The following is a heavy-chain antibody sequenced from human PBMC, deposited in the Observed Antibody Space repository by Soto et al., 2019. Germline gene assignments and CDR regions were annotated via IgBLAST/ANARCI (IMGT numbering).Heavy chain of an antibody. J-gene: IGHJ5*02. CDR3: AKSFCSSSSCFFLWVDP. CDR2: ISGTGVPT. V-gene: IGHV3-23*04. CDR1: GFTFSEYA. D-gene: IGHD2-2*01. Sequence: EVQLVESGGGLVQPGGSLRLSCAASGFTFSEYAMRWVRQAPGKGLEWLSLISGTGVPTLYAGSVKGRFYVSRDNSKNTLFLEVNDVRVDDTATYYCAKSFCSSSSCFFLWVDPWGPGTLVTVSS.